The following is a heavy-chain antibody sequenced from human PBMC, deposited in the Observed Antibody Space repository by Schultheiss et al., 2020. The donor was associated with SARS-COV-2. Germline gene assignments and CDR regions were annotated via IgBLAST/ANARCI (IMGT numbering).Heavy chain of an antibody. CDR1: GGTFSSYA. CDR3: ATLEQWLVRGYYFDY. J-gene: IGHJ4*02. D-gene: IGHD6-19*01. V-gene: IGHV1-69*13. CDR2: IIPIFGTA. Sequence: SVKVSCKASGGTFSSYAISWVRQAPGQGLEWMGGIIPIFGTANYAQKFQGRVTITADESTSTAYMELSSLRSEDTAVYYCATLEQWLVRGYYFDYWGQGTLVTVSS.